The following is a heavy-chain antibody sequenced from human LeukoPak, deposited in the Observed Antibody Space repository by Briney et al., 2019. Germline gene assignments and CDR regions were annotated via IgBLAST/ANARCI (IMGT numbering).Heavy chain of an antibody. CDR2: ISGSGGST. V-gene: IGHV3-23*01. Sequence: GGSLRLSCAASGFTFSSYAMSWVRQAPGKGLEWVSAISGSGGSTYYADSVKGRFTISRDNSKNTLYLQMNSLRAEATAVYYCAKGLVLLWFGELTVAGSSDAIDVWGQGTMVTVSS. CDR3: AKGLVLLWFGELTVAGSSDAIDV. CDR1: GFTFSSYA. D-gene: IGHD3-10*01. J-gene: IGHJ3*01.